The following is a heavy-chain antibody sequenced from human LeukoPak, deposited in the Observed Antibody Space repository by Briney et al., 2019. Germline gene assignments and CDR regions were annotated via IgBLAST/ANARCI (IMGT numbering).Heavy chain of an antibody. J-gene: IGHJ5*02. CDR2: ISSSGSTI. CDR1: GFTFSSYE. D-gene: IGHD6-13*01. V-gene: IGHV3-48*03. Sequence: GRSLRLSCAASGFTFSSYEMNWVRQAPGKGLEWVSYISSSGSTIYYADSVKGRFTISRDNAQNSLYLQMNSLRAEDTAVYYCARELLYSSSWHNWFDPWGQGTLVTVPS. CDR3: ARELLYSSSWHNWFDP.